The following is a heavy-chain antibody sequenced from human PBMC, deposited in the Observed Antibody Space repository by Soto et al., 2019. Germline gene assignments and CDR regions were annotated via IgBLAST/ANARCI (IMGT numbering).Heavy chain of an antibody. CDR2: IYYSGST. Sequence: KSSETLSLTCTVSGGSISSSYWSWLRQPPGKGLEWIGYIYYSGSTNYNPSLKSRVIISVDTSKNQFSLKLSSVTAADTAVYYCARAPGGDAFDIWGRGTLVTVSS. J-gene: IGHJ3*02. CDR1: GGSISSSY. CDR3: ARAPGGDAFDI. V-gene: IGHV4-59*13. D-gene: IGHD3-16*01.